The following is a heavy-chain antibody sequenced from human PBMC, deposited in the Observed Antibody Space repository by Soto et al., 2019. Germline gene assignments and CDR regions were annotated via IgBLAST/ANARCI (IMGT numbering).Heavy chain of an antibody. CDR2: ISYDGSNK. J-gene: IGHJ4*02. Sequence: PGGSLRLSCAASGFTFSSYGMHWVRQAPGKGLEWVAVISYDGSNKYYADSVKGRFTISRDNSKNTLYLQMNSLRAEDTAVYYCAKDFSGTSTIFDYWGQGTLVTVSS. D-gene: IGHD1-1*01. CDR3: AKDFSGTSTIFDY. V-gene: IGHV3-30*18. CDR1: GFTFSSYG.